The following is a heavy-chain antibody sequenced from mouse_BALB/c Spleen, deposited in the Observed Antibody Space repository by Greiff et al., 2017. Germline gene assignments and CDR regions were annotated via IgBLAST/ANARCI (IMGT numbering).Heavy chain of an antibody. Sequence: QVQLQQSGPGLVAPSQSLSITCTVSGFSLTGYGVNWVRQPPGKGLEWLGMIWGDGSTDYNSALKSRLSISKDNSKSQVFLKMNSLQTDDTARYYCARAPITTVRRDYYAMDYWGQGTSVTVSS. CDR3: ARAPITTVRRDYYAMDY. D-gene: IGHD1-1*01. CDR2: IWGDGST. J-gene: IGHJ4*01. V-gene: IGHV2-6-7*01. CDR1: GFSLTGYG.